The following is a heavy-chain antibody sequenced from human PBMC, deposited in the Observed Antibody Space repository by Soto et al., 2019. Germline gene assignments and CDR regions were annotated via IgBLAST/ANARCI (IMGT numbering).Heavy chain of an antibody. D-gene: IGHD3-22*01. CDR2: FNTYTGNP. V-gene: IGHV7-4-1*02. CDR1: CYSFTTYG. Sequence: ASVTVSCKASCYSFTTYGINWVPQAPGQGLEWMGWFNTYTGNPTYAQGFTGRFVFSMDTSASTAYLQISSLKAEDMAMYYCARSPDSSGYYHYCDYWGQGTLVT. J-gene: IGHJ4*02. CDR3: ARSPDSSGYYHYCDY.